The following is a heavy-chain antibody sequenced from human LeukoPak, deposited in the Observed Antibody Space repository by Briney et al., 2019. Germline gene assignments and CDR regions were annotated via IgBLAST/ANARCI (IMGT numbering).Heavy chain of an antibody. Sequence: GGSLRLSCEGSGFTFSNYRMGWVRQAPGKGLQWVANIKTDGSEKYYVDSVKGRFTISRDNAKNSLYLQMNSLRAEDTAVYYCATYSSLNRREFQYWGQGTLLTVSS. D-gene: IGHD3-22*01. J-gene: IGHJ1*01. V-gene: IGHV3-7*01. CDR3: ATYSSLNRREFQY. CDR1: GFTFSNYR. CDR2: IKTDGSEK.